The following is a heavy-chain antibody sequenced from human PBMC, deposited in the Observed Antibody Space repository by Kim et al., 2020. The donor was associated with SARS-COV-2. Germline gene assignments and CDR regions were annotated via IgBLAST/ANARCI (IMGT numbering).Heavy chain of an antibody. CDR1: GFTFSSYA. CDR2: ISYDGSNK. Sequence: GGSLRLSCAASGFTFSSYAIHWVRQAPGKGLEWVAVISYDGSNKYYADSVKGRFTISRDNSKNTLYLQMNSLRVEDTAVYYCATYYYGSGSPPGMDVWGQGTTVTVSS. V-gene: IGHV3-30*04. CDR3: ATYYYGSGSPPGMDV. D-gene: IGHD3-10*01. J-gene: IGHJ6*02.